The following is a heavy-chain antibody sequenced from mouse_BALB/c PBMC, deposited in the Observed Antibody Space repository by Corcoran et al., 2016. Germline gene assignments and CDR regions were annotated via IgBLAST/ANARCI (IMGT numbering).Heavy chain of an antibody. CDR2: IDPANGNT. CDR3: ARPLGLRYAMDY. D-gene: IGHD3-1*01. V-gene: IGHV14-3*02. Sequence: EVQLQQSGAELVKPGASVKLSCTASGFNIKDTYMHWVKQRPEQGLEWIGRIDPANGNTKYDPKFQGKATITADTSSNTAYLQLSSLTSEDTAVYYCARPLGLRYAMDYWGQGTSVTVSS. J-gene: IGHJ4*01. CDR1: GFNIKDTY.